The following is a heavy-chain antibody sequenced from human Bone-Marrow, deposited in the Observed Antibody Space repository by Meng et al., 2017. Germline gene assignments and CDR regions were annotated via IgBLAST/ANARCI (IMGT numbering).Heavy chain of an antibody. CDR1: GYTFPDYW. D-gene: IGHD2-2*01. J-gene: IGHJ6*02. Sequence: ASVKVSCKASGYTFPDYWLHWVRRAPGQGLEWMGRINPKSGDTHYAQRFQGRVTMTGDTSISTAYMELSGLRSDDTAVYYCARVQQSAAIFYYYYYGMDVWGQGTTVTVSS. CDR2: INPKSGDT. CDR3: ARVQQSAAIFYYYYYGMDV. V-gene: IGHV1-2*06.